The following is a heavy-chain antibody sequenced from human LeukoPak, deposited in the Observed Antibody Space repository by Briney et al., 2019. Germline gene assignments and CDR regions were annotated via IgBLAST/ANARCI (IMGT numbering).Heavy chain of an antibody. D-gene: IGHD3-22*01. CDR1: GGTFTNYA. CDR2: IIPIFDSA. Sequence: ASVKVSCKASGGTFTNYAFNWVRQAPGQGLEWMGRIIPIFDSAHYAPRFQGRITITTDESSTTAYMTLSSLTSDDTAVYYCASQDASIYSESSTSPTYSDWGQGTLVTVSS. J-gene: IGHJ4*02. CDR3: ASQDASIYSESSTSPTYSD. V-gene: IGHV1-69*05.